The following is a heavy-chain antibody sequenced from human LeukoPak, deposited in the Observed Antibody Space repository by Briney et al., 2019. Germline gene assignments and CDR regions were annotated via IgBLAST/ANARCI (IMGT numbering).Heavy chain of an antibody. J-gene: IGHJ4*02. Sequence: GGSLRLSCAASGFTFSSYAISWVRQAPGKGLEWVSAVSGRGDSTYYADSVKGRFTISRGNSKNTLYLQMNSLRAEDTAVYYCAKGGVAGTGYFDYWGQGTLVTVSS. CDR2: VSGRGDST. CDR3: AKGGVAGTGYFDY. V-gene: IGHV3-23*01. D-gene: IGHD6-19*01. CDR1: GFTFSSYA.